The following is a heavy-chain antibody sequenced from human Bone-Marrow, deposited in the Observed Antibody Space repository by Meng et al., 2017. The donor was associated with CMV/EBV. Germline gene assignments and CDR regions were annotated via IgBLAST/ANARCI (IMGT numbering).Heavy chain of an antibody. CDR1: GFTFSSYA. Sequence: GESLKISCAASGFTFSSYAMHWVRQAPGKGLEWVANIKEDGSEKYYVDSVKGRFTISRDNAKNSLYLQMYSLRAEDTAVYYCVQGGYQRGDAWGQGTLVTVSS. CDR2: IKEDGSEK. D-gene: IGHD2-15*01. V-gene: IGHV3-7*01. CDR3: VQGGYQRGDA. J-gene: IGHJ5*02.